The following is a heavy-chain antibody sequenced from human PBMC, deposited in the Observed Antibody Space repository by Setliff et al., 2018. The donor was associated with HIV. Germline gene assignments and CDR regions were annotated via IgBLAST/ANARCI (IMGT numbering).Heavy chain of an antibody. D-gene: IGHD1-26*01. CDR3: ARDRVVGATLDPLDL. Sequence: GGSLRLSCAASGFSLKNYAMRWVRQAPGKGLEWVSYFSSSGGVIYYGDSVKGRFTVSRDNAKNSLFLQMNSLRAEDTAVYYCARDRVVGATLDPLDLWGQGTMVTVSS. CDR2: FSSSGGVI. J-gene: IGHJ3*01. CDR1: GFSLKNYA. V-gene: IGHV3-48*03.